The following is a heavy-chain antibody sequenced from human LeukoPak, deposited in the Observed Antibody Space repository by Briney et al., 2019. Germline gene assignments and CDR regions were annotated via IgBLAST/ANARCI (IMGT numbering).Heavy chain of an antibody. J-gene: IGHJ5*02. CDR2: ISSSSSYI. V-gene: IGHV3-21*01. Sequence: GGSLRLSCAASGFTFSSYSMNWVRQAPGKGLEWVSSISSSSSYIYYADSVKGRFTISRDNAKNSLYLQTNSLRAEDTAVYYCARGYCTNGVCYLPWFDPWGQGTPVTVSS. CDR3: ARGYCTNGVCYLPWFDP. D-gene: IGHD2-8*01. CDR1: GFTFSSYS.